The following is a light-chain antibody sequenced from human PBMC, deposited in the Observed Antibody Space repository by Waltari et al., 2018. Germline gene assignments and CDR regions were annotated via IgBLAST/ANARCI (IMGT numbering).Light chain of an antibody. J-gene: IGKJ5*01. CDR3: QQRSDWPPAIT. V-gene: IGKV3-11*01. Sequence: IVLTQSPVTLSLSPGGRATPSCRASQSVSGYLAWYRQKPGQAPRLLIYDVFKRATGIPERFSGSGSETDFTLTISNLEPEDFGVYFCQQRSDWPPAITFGQGTRLEIK. CDR1: QSVSGY. CDR2: DVF.